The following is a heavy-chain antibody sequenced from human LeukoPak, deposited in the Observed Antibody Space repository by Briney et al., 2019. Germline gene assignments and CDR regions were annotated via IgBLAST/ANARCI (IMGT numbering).Heavy chain of an antibody. Sequence: XGSLRLSCAASGFTFSSYGMHWVRQAPGKGVEGVAFIRYDGSNKYYADSVKGRFTFSRDNSKNTLYLQMNSLRAEDTAVYYCAKSRYCSSTSCRLDYWGQGTLVTVSS. CDR2: IRYDGSNK. CDR1: GFTFSSYG. J-gene: IGHJ4*02. V-gene: IGHV3-30*02. D-gene: IGHD2-2*01. CDR3: AKSRYCSSTSCRLDY.